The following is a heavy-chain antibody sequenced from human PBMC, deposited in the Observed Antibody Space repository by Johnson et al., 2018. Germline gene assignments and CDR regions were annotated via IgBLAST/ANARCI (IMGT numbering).Heavy chain of an antibody. CDR2: INPSGGAT. V-gene: IGHV1-46*01. Sequence: VQLVETGAEVKKPGASVKVSCKASGYTFTSYFIHWVRQAPGQGLEWVGIINPSGGATTDAQTFQGGVTLTRDTSTSTVLVELRSLIVEDTAVYYVARDNAYSTPFDTWGQGTMVTSSS. CDR3: ARDNAYSTPFDT. J-gene: IGHJ3*02. D-gene: IGHD2/OR15-2a*01. CDR1: GYTFTSYF.